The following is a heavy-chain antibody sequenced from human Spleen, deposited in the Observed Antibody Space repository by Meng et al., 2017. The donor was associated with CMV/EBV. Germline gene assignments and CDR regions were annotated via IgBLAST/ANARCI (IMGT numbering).Heavy chain of an antibody. V-gene: IGHV3-30-3*01. CDR1: GLNFNTYA. CDR3: ARGRRVGELRGWFDP. CDR2: ISYGGNNK. D-gene: IGHD3-10*01. Sequence: SGLNFNTYAIRWVRQAPGKGLGWVALISYGGNNKYYADSVKGRFTISGDNSKNTLHLQMNSLSSQDTAMYYCARGRRVGELRGWFDPWGPGTLVTVSS. J-gene: IGHJ5*02.